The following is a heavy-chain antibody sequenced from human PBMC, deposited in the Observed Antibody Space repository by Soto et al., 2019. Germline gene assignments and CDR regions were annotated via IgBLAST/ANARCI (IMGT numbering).Heavy chain of an antibody. V-gene: IGHV3-23*01. Sequence: PGGSLIHCCACSGSTFTDFTMTWVRQAPGKGLEWVSAISGDGLSTYYAGSVKGRFTISRDNSKTTLYLQMNSLRAEDTAVYYCARRPDAFDIWGRGTMVTVS. CDR1: GSTFTDFT. J-gene: IGHJ3*02. CDR3: ARRPDAFDI. CDR2: ISGDGLST.